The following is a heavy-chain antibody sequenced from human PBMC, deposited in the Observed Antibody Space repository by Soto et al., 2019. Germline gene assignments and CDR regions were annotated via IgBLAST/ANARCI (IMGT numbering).Heavy chain of an antibody. CDR1: GFTFSSYA. D-gene: IGHD5-18*01. CDR3: ARDHTAMGGIYYYYGMDV. Sequence: PGGSLRLSCAASGFTFSSYAMHWVRQAPGKGLEWVAVISYDGSNKYYADSVKGRFTISRDNSKNTLYLQMNSLRAEDTAVYYSARDHTAMGGIYYYYGMDVWGQGTTVTVSS. CDR2: ISYDGSNK. V-gene: IGHV3-30-3*01. J-gene: IGHJ6*02.